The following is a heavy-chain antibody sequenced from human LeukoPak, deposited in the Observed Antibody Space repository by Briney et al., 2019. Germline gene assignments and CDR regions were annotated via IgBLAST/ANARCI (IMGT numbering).Heavy chain of an antibody. CDR3: ARDVWELPPSNYYYGMDV. D-gene: IGHD1-26*01. Sequence: GGSLRLSCAASGFTFSSYAMHWVRQAPGKGLEWVAVISYDGSNKYYADSVKGRFTISRDNSKNTLYLQMNSLRAEDTAVYYCARDVWELPPSNYYYGMDVWGQGTTVTVSS. CDR1: GFTFSSYA. CDR2: ISYDGSNK. J-gene: IGHJ6*02. V-gene: IGHV3-30-3*01.